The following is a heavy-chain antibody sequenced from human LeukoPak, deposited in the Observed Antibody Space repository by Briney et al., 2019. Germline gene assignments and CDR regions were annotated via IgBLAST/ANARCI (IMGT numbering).Heavy chain of an antibody. J-gene: IGHJ4*02. Sequence: TGGSLRLSCAASGFTFDIYGMNWIRQAPGKGLEWVSHISSGSSPKYYADSVRGRFTISRDNAKKSLYLQMNSLRVEDTAVYYCVRGDDGAYWGQGTLVTVSS. CDR2: ISSGSSPK. CDR1: GFTFDIYG. V-gene: IGHV3-48*04. D-gene: IGHD3-16*01. CDR3: VRGDDGAY.